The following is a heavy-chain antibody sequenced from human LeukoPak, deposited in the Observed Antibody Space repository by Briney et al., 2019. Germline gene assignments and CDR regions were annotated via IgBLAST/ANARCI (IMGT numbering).Heavy chain of an antibody. CDR3: ARSFIPKYDYGDYGYYYGMDV. Sequence: SETLSLTCTVSGGSISSSSYYWGWIRQPPGKGLEWIGSIYYSGSTYYNPSLKSRVTISVDTSKNRFSLKLSSVTAADTAVYYCARSFIPKYDYGDYGYYYGMDVWGQGTTVTVSS. CDR1: GGSISSSSYY. D-gene: IGHD4-17*01. J-gene: IGHJ6*02. CDR2: IYYSGST. V-gene: IGHV4-39*01.